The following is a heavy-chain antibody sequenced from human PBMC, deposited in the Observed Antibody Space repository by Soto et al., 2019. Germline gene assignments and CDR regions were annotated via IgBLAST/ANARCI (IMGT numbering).Heavy chain of an antibody. D-gene: IGHD5-12*01. CDR2: IIPIFGTA. Sequence: SVKVSGKASGRTFSSYAISWVPHAPGQGREWMGGIIPIFGTANYAQNCQGRVTITAATSTSTAYMELSSLRSEDTAVYYCARERFVAMATIRAFDIWGQGTMVTVSS. J-gene: IGHJ3*02. CDR1: GRTFSSYA. CDR3: ARERFVAMATIRAFDI. V-gene: IGHV1-69*06.